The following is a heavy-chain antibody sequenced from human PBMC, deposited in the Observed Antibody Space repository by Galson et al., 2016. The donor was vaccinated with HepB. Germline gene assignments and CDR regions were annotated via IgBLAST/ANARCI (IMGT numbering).Heavy chain of an antibody. D-gene: IGHD2-15*01. J-gene: IGHJ6*02. Sequence: SLRLSCAASGFAFNTYAMHWVRQAPGKGLGWVALISYDGTDKYYADSVKGRFTISRDHSNNTMYVQMNSLRADDTAVYYCVRDKSSWNLGKFYYYGLDVWGHGTRVTVSS. V-gene: IGHV3-30*04. CDR2: ISYDGTDK. CDR3: VRDKSSWNLGKFYYYGLDV. CDR1: GFAFNTYA.